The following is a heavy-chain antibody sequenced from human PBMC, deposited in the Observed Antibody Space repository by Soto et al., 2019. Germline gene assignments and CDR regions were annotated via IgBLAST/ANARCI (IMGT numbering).Heavy chain of an antibody. J-gene: IGHJ1*01. V-gene: IGHV4-59*01. CDR2: IYYSGST. Sequence: QVQLQESGPGLVKPSENLSLTCTVSGGSISSYYWSWIRQPTGKGLEWIGYIYYSGSTNYNPSLKSRVTISVVTSKNQLSLKQSSLTAAKTAVDYGARDVPQWDRRDDAGYFQHCGQVTLVTVSA. CDR3: ARDVPQWDRRDDAGYFQH. CDR1: GGSISSYY. D-gene: IGHD1-26*01.